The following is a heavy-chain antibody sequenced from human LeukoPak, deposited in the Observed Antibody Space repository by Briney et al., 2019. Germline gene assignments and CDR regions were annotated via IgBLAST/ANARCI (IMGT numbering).Heavy chain of an antibody. D-gene: IGHD3-22*01. Sequence: GGSLRLSCAASGFTFSSYAMHWVRQAPGKGLEWVAVISYDGSNKYYADSVKGRFTIFRDNSKNTLYLQMNSLRAEDTAVYYCARDSDRYDSSGYYDYWGQGTLVTVSS. CDR2: ISYDGSNK. V-gene: IGHV3-30-3*01. CDR1: GFTFSSYA. J-gene: IGHJ4*02. CDR3: ARDSDRYDSSGYYDY.